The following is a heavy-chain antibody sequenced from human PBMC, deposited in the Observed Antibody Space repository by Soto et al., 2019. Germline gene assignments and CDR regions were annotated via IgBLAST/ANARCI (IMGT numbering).Heavy chain of an antibody. CDR2: ISYDGSNK. V-gene: IGHV3-30*18. Sequence: ALRLSCAASGFTFSSYGMHWVRQAPGKGLEWVAVISYDGSNKYYADSVKGRFTISRDNSKNTLYLQMNSLRAEDTAVYYCAKDLRYSSSPYYYYYGMDVWGQGTTVTGSS. J-gene: IGHJ6*02. CDR1: GFTFSSYG. CDR3: AKDLRYSSSPYYYYYGMDV. D-gene: IGHD6-6*01.